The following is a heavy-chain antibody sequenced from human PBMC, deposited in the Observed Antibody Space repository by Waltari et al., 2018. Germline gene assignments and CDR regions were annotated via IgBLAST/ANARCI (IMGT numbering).Heavy chain of an antibody. Sequence: QVQLQQWGAGLLKPSETLSLTCAVYGGSFSGYYWSWIRQPPGKGLEWIGEINHSGSTNHDPSPKGRVTRSVCTSKNQFSRKLSSVTAADTAVYYCARAHPLYSSRPIYYYYGMDVWGQGTTVTVSS. CDR1: GGSFSGYY. D-gene: IGHD6-13*01. CDR2: INHSGST. CDR3: ARAHPLYSSRPIYYYYGMDV. J-gene: IGHJ6*02. V-gene: IGHV4-34*01.